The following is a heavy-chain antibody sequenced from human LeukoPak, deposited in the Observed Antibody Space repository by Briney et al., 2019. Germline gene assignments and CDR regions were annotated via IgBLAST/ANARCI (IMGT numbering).Heavy chain of an antibody. CDR2: ISAYNGNT. D-gene: IGHD5-12*01. J-gene: IGHJ6*02. V-gene: IGHV1-18*01. Sequence: ASVKVSCKASGYTFTSYGISWVRQAPGQGLEWMGWISAYNGNTNYAQKLQGRVTMTTDTSTSTAYMELRSLRSDDTAVYYCARVVNIVATNYYYYGMDVWGQGTTVTVSS. CDR3: ARVVNIVATNYYYYGMDV. CDR1: GYTFTSYG.